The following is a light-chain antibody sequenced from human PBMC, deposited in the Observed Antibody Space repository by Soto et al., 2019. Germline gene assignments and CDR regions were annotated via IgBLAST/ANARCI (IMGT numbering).Light chain of an antibody. CDR3: QQYGGSPYT. CDR1: QSVRSNY. Sequence: EIVLTQSPGTLSLSPGERATLSCRASQSVRSNYLAWYQQKPGQAPMLLIYGASSRATGLPDRFSGTGSGTDFTLTISSLQPEDFAVYYCQQYGGSPYTFGQGTKLEIK. CDR2: GAS. V-gene: IGKV3-20*01. J-gene: IGKJ2*01.